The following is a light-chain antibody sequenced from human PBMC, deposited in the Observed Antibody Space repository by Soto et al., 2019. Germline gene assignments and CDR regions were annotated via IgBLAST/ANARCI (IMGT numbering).Light chain of an antibody. CDR1: SGHSTYA. CDR3: QAWDTGIGV. Sequence: QLVLTQSPSASASLGASVKLTCTLSSGHSTYAIAWHQQQPEKGPRYLMKVNSDGSRSRGDGIPDRFSGSSSGAERYLTISSLQSEDEADYYCQAWDTGIGVFGGGTKVTVL. CDR2: VNSDGSR. J-gene: IGLJ3*02. V-gene: IGLV4-69*01.